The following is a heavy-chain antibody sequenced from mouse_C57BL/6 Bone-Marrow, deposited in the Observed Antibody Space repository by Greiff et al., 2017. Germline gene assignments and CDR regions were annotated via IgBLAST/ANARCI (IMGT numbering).Heavy chain of an antibody. CDR3: ARWGGHYFDY. CDR1: GYTFTSYW. CDR2: IDPSDSYT. J-gene: IGHJ2*01. V-gene: IGHV1-69*01. Sequence: QVQLQQPGAELVMPGASVKLSCKASGYTFTSYWMHWVKQRPGQGLEWIGEIDPSDSYTNYNQKFKGKSTLTVDKSSSTAYMQLSGLTSEDAAVYYCARWGGHYFDYWGQGTTLTVSS.